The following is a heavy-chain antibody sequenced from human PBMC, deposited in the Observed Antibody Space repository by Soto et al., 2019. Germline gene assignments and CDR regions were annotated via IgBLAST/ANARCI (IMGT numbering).Heavy chain of an antibody. Sequence: SVKVTCKASGGTFSSYAISWVRQAPGQGLEWMGGIIPIFGTANYAQKFQGRVTITADESTSTAYMELSSLRSEDTAVYYCARVGYSYGFRYYYGMDVWGQGTTVTVSS. CDR1: GGTFSSYA. CDR2: IIPIFGTA. D-gene: IGHD5-18*01. J-gene: IGHJ6*02. V-gene: IGHV1-69*13. CDR3: ARVGYSYGFRYYYGMDV.